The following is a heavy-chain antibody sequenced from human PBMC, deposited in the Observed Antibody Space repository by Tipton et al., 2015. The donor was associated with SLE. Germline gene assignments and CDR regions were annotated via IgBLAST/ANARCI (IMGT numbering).Heavy chain of an antibody. Sequence: GLVKPSETLSLTCAVYGGSFSSSSYYWDWIRQPPGEGLEWIGSIYYSGSTYYNPSLKSRVTISVDTSKNQFSLKLSSVTAADTAVYYCARDYSPEAYFDYGGQGTLVTVSS. CDR3: ARDYSPEAYFDY. CDR1: GGSFSSSSYY. D-gene: IGHD6-13*01. J-gene: IGHJ4*02. V-gene: IGHV4-39*07. CDR2: IYYSGST.